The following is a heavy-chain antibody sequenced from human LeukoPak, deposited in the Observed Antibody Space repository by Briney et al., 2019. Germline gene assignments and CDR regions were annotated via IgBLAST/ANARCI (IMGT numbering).Heavy chain of an antibody. Sequence: SETLSLTCAVSGGSISSGGYYWSWIRQPPGKGLEWIGYIYYSGSTNYNPSLKSRVTISVDTSKNQFSLKLSSVTAADTAVYYCARGMAGVGYCSSTSCLFFDPWGQGTLVTVSS. CDR2: IYYSGST. CDR1: GGSISSGGYY. CDR3: ARGMAGVGYCSSTSCLFFDP. J-gene: IGHJ5*02. V-gene: IGHV4-61*08. D-gene: IGHD2-2*01.